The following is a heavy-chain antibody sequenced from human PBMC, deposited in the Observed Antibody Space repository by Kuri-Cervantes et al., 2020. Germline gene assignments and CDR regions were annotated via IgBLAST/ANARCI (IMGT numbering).Heavy chain of an antibody. D-gene: IGHD4-17*01. Sequence: ASVKVSCKASGYTFTSYGINWVRQAPGQGLEWMGWISAYNGNTNYAQKLQGRVTMTTDTSTSTAYMELRSLRSDDTAVYYCARASDYGDYVGCFDYWGQGTLVTVSS. V-gene: IGHV1-18*01. CDR3: ARASDYGDYVGCFDY. J-gene: IGHJ4*02. CDR2: ISAYNGNT. CDR1: GYTFTSYG.